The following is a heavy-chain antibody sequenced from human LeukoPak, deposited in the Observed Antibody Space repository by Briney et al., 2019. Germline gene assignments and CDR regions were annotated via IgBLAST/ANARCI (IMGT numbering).Heavy chain of an antibody. CDR2: ISYDGSNK. J-gene: IGHJ3*02. CDR1: GFTFSSYG. D-gene: IGHD6-19*01. V-gene: IGHV3-30*18. Sequence: PGGSLRLSCAASGFTFSSYGMHWVRQAPGKGLEWVAVISYDGSNKYYADSVKGRFTISRDNSKYTLYLQMNSLRAEDTAVYFCAKSRSGWNDAFDIWGQGTMVTVSS. CDR3: AKSRSGWNDAFDI.